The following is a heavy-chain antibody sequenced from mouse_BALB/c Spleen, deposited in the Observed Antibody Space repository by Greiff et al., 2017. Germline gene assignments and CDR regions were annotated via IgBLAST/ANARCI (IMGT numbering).Heavy chain of an antibody. D-gene: IGHD1-2*01. CDR2: IYPGDGDT. J-gene: IGHJ4*01. V-gene: IGHV1-80*01. CDR1: GYAFSSYW. CDR3: ALRLLHAMDY. Sequence: QVQLQQSGAELVRPGSSVKISCKASGYAFSSYWMNWVKQRPGQGLEWIGQIYPGDGDTNYNGKFKGKATLTADKSSSTSYMQLSSLTSEDSAVYFCALRLLHAMDYWGQGTSVTVSS.